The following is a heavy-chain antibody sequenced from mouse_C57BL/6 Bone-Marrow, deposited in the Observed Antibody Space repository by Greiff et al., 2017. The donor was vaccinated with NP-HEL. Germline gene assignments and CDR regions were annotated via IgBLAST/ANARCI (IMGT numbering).Heavy chain of an antibody. CDR3: ARDGDGYSFAY. V-gene: IGHV7-1*01. D-gene: IGHD2-3*01. J-gene: IGHJ3*01. CDR1: GFTFSDFY. CDR2: SRNKANDYTT. Sequence: EVKVVESGGGLVQSGRSLRLSCATSGFTFSDFYMEWVRQAPGKGLEWIAASRNKANDYTTEYSASVKGRFIVSRDTSQSILYLQMNALRAEDTAIYYCARDGDGYSFAYWGQGTLVTVSA.